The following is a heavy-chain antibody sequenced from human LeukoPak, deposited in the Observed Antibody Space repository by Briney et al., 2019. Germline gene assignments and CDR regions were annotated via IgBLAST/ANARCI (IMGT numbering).Heavy chain of an antibody. CDR3: ARGHNSRAGVTDCCPLDY. J-gene: IGHJ4*02. V-gene: IGHV3-66*01. D-gene: IGHD2-21*02. CDR2: IYSGGTT. Sequence: GRSLRLSCAASGFTVSSNYISWVRQAPGKGLEWVSLIYSGGTTYYADSVKGRFTISRDNSKNTLYLQMNSLRAEDTATYFCARGHNSRAGVTDCCPLDYWGQGTLVTVSS. CDR1: GFTVSSNY.